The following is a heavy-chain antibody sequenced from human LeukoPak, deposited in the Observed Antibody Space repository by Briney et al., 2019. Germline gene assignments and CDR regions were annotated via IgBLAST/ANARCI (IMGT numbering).Heavy chain of an antibody. CDR1: GFTFSSYW. CDR3: TSYYDILTGDTAGAFDI. Sequence: GGSLRLSCAASGFTFSSYWMSWVRQAPGKGLEWVSSISSSSSYIYYADSVKGRFTISRDNAKNSLCLQMNSLRAEDTAVYYCTSYYDILTGDTAGAFDIWGQGTMVTVSS. CDR2: ISSSSSYI. J-gene: IGHJ3*02. V-gene: IGHV3-21*01. D-gene: IGHD3-9*01.